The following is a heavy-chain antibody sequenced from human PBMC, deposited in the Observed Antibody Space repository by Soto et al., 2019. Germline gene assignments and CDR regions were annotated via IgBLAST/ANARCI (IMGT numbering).Heavy chain of an antibody. CDR1: GGTFSTYA. D-gene: IGHD5-18*01. Sequence: QVQLVQSGAEVKKPESSVKVSCKAPGGTFSTYAISWVRQAPGQGLEWMGGIIPMFGTANYAQRFQDKVTITADEAANTGYLELSSPRYEDTAVYFCASGIQLWLRRINNGYSGWGQGTLVTVSS. V-gene: IGHV1-69*12. J-gene: IGHJ4*02. CDR3: ASGIQLWLRRINNGYSG. CDR2: IIPMFGTA.